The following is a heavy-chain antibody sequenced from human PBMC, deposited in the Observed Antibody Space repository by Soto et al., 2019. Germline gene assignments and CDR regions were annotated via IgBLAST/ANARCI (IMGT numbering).Heavy chain of an antibody. Sequence: QVQLVESGGGVVQPGRSLRLSCAASGFTFSSYGMHWVRQAPGKGLEWVAVISYDGSNKYYADSVKGRFTISRDNSKNTLYLQMNSLRAEDTAVYYCAREDYGGNSGLFDYWGQGTLVTVSS. V-gene: IGHV3-30*03. D-gene: IGHD4-17*01. CDR2: ISYDGSNK. CDR3: AREDYGGNSGLFDY. J-gene: IGHJ4*02. CDR1: GFTFSSYG.